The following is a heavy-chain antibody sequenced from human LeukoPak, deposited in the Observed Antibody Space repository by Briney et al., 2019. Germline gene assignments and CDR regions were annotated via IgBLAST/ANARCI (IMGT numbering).Heavy chain of an antibody. Sequence: ASVKVSCKASGYTFTGYYMHWVRQAPGQGLEWMGWINPNSGGTNYAQKFQGRVTMTRDTSISTAYTELSRLRSDDTAVYYCARDLGIAAAGTAWGQGTLVTVSS. CDR3: ARDLGIAAAGTA. CDR2: INPNSGGT. J-gene: IGHJ5*02. D-gene: IGHD6-13*01. V-gene: IGHV1-2*02. CDR1: GYTFTGYY.